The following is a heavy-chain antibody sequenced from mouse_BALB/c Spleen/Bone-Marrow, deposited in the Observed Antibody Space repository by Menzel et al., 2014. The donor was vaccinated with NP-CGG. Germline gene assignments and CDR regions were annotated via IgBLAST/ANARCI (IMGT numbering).Heavy chain of an antibody. CDR3: ARTGNLAWFAY. D-gene: IGHD2-1*01. J-gene: IGHJ3*01. V-gene: IGHV1-80*01. CDR2: IYPGDGDT. CDR1: GYAFSSYW. Sequence: VQLQQPGAELVRPGSSVKISCKASGYAFSSYWMNWVKQRPGQGLEWIGQIYPGDGDTNYNGKFKGKATLTADKSSSTAYMQLSSLTSEDSAVYFCARTGNLAWFAYWGQGTLVTVSA.